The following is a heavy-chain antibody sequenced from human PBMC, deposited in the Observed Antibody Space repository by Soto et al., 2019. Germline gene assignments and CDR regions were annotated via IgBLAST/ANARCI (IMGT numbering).Heavy chain of an antibody. V-gene: IGHV1-69*01. Sequence: SVKGSWKASGVTFNRQDMWWVRQATRQGVEWMGGIIPMFGTTHYAQKSQERVTITADESAGTAYLELSSRTTEDTAVYYCETSEGRERYSVDHWG. CDR2: IIPMFGTT. CDR3: ETSEGRERYSVDH. CDR1: GVTFNRQD. J-gene: IGHJ4*01. D-gene: IGHD4-4*01.